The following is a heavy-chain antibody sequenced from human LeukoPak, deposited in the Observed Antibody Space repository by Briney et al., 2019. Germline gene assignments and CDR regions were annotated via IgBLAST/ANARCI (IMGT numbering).Heavy chain of an antibody. CDR2: INPNSGGT. Sequence: ASVKVSCKASGYTFTSYYMHWVRQAPGQGLEWMGWINPNSGGTNYAQKFQGRVTMTRDTSISTAYMELSRLRSDDTAVYYCARAGYYYDSSGYYYVRYWGQGTLVTVSS. J-gene: IGHJ4*02. D-gene: IGHD3-22*01. CDR3: ARAGYYYDSSGYYYVRY. V-gene: IGHV1-2*02. CDR1: GYTFTSYY.